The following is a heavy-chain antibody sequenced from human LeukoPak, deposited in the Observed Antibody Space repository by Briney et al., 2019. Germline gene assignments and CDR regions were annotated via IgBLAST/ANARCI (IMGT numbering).Heavy chain of an antibody. CDR2: IVVGSGNT. J-gene: IGHJ4*02. CDR1: GFTFTSSA. CDR3: AADLKDVVDRVHAYYFDY. Sequence: SVKVSCKASGFTFTSSAMQWVRQARGQRLEWIGWIVVGSGNTNYAQKFQERVTITRDMSTSTAYMELSSLRSEDTAVYYCAADLKDVVDRVHAYYFDYWGQGTLVTVSS. D-gene: IGHD2-21*01. V-gene: IGHV1-58*02.